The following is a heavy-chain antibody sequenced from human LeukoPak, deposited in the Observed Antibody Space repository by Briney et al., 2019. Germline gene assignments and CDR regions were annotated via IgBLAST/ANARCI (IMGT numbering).Heavy chain of an antibody. CDR2: ISSSSSYI. J-gene: IGHJ3*02. Sequence: GGSLRLSCAASGFTFSSYSMNWVRQAPGKGLEWVSSISSSSSYIYNADSVQGRFTISRDNAKNSLFLLVNSLRAEDTAVYYCGRDKNGVFDIWGQGTMVTVSS. CDR1: GFTFSSYS. CDR3: GRDKNGVFDI. V-gene: IGHV3-21*01. D-gene: IGHD3-3*01.